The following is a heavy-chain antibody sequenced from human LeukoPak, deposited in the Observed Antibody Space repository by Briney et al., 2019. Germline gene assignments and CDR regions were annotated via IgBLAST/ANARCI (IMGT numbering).Heavy chain of an antibody. V-gene: IGHV4-4*07. Sequence: PSETLSLTCTVSGGSISNIYWSWIRQPAGKTLEWIGRIYSSGSTNYNPSLKSRVTMSVDTSKNQFSLMLGSVTAADTAVYFCARETTGAGTARPFDYWGQGTLVTVSS. D-gene: IGHD6-13*01. CDR2: IYSSGST. J-gene: IGHJ4*02. CDR3: ARETTGAGTARPFDY. CDR1: GGSISNIY.